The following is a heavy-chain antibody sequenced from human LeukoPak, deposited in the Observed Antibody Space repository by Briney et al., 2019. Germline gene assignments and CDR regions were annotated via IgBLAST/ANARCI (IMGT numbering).Heavy chain of an antibody. CDR1: GGSISSYY. D-gene: IGHD6-13*01. V-gene: IGHV3-23*01. J-gene: IGHJ4*02. CDR2: ISGSGGST. CDR3: AKLAAAGTEVDY. Sequence: LSLTCTVSGGSISSYYWSWVRQAPGKWLEWVSAISGSGGSTYYADSVKGRFTISRDNSKNTLYLQMNSLRAEDTAVYYCAKLAAAGTEVDYWGQGTLVIVSS.